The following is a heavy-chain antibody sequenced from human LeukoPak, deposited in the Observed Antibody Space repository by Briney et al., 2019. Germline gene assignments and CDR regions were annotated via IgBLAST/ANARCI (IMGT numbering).Heavy chain of an antibody. V-gene: IGHV1-18*01. CDR1: GGTFTNYG. J-gene: IGHJ4*02. Sequence: ASVKVSCKASGGTFTNYGISWVRQAPGQGLEWMGWISAYNGNTHYAQKLQGRVTMTTDTSTSTVYMELRSLRSDDTAVYYCARGSPPRRNYDSRGYYSYYFDYWGQGTLVTVSS. D-gene: IGHD3-22*01. CDR2: ISAYNGNT. CDR3: ARGSPPRRNYDSRGYYSYYFDY.